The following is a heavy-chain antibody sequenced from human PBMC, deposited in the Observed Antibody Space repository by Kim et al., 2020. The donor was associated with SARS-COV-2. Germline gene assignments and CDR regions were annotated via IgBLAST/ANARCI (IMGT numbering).Heavy chain of an antibody. CDR1: GGSISSSSYY. CDR3: ARHEKDGDILTGYNHYFDY. CDR2: IYYSGST. Sequence: SETLSLTCTVSGGSISSSSYYWGWIRQPPGKGLEWIGSIYYSGSTYYNPSLKSRVTISVDTSKNQFSLKLSSVTAADTAVYYCARHEKDGDILTGYNHYFDYWGQGTLVTVSS. J-gene: IGHJ4*02. V-gene: IGHV4-39*01. D-gene: IGHD3-9*01.